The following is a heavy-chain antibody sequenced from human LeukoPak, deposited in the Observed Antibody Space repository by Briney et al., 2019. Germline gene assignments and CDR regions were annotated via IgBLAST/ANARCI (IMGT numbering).Heavy chain of an antibody. CDR2: IYDSGTT. V-gene: IGHV4-31*03. CDR3: ARGGDRRGFDY. Sequence: PSETLSHTCTVSGGSISDGGYYWSWLRQPPGKSLEWIGYIYDSGTTYYSPAHQSRVTISVDTSDNKFSLKLKSLTAADTAVYYCARGGDRRGFDYWGQGTLVTVPS. D-gene: IGHD1-14*01. J-gene: IGHJ4*02. CDR1: GGSISDGGYY.